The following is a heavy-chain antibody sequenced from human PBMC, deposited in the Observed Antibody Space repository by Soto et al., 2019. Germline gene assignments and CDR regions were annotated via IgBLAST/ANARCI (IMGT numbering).Heavy chain of an antibody. J-gene: IGHJ6*02. Sequence: QVQLVQSGAEVKKPGASVKVSCKASGYTFTSYDINWVRQATGKGLEWMGWMNPSSGNTGYAQKFQVRVTMIRNTSISTAYMELSSLISEDTAVYYCAREAVRGMDVWGQGTTVTVSS. CDR1: GYTFTSYD. CDR2: MNPSSGNT. CDR3: AREAVRGMDV. V-gene: IGHV1-8*02.